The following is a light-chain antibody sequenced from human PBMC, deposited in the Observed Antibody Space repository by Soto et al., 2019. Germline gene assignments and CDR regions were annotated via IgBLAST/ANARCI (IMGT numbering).Light chain of an antibody. J-gene: IGLJ1*01. CDR1: SSDVGGYNY. CDR2: EVS. V-gene: IGLV2-14*01. Sequence: QSVLTQPASVSGSPGQSITISCTGTSSDVGGYNYVSWYQQHPGKAPKLMIYEVSNRPSGVSNRFSGSKSGNTASLTISGLQAEDEADYYCSSYTGSITLVFGTGTKVTVL. CDR3: SSYTGSITLV.